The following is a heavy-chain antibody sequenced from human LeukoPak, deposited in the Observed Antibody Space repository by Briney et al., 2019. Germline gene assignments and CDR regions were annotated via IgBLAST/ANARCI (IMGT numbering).Heavy chain of an antibody. Sequence: GGSLRLSCAASGFTFSSYGMHWVRQAPGKGLEWVAVIWYDGSNKYYADSVKGRFTISRDNSKNTLYLQMNSLRAEDTAVYYCARAKGSFTYYYDSSGYYYFGYWGQGTLVTVSS. CDR2: IWYDGSNK. V-gene: IGHV3-33*01. J-gene: IGHJ4*02. CDR3: ARAKGSFTYYYDSSGYYYFGY. D-gene: IGHD3-22*01. CDR1: GFTFSSYG.